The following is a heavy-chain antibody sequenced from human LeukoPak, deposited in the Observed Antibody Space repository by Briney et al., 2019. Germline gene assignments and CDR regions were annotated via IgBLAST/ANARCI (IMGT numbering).Heavy chain of an antibody. Sequence: GGSLRLSCAVSGFTFRSYAMTWVRQAPGKGLEWVSGISGSGDRIYYADSVKGRFTISRDNSKNTLYLKMNSLRAEDTAVYYCAKDWDIAVAGNIEYWGQGALVTVSS. CDR3: AKDWDIAVAGNIEY. J-gene: IGHJ4*02. V-gene: IGHV3-23*01. CDR2: ISGSGDRI. CDR1: GFTFRSYA. D-gene: IGHD6-19*01.